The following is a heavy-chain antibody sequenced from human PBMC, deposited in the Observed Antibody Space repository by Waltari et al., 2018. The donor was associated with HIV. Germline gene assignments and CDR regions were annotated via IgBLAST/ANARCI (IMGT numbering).Heavy chain of an antibody. CDR2: SRNKANSFST. V-gene: IGHV3-72*01. Sequence: EVQLVESGGGLVQPGGSLRLSCATSGFTFSDHYLDWVRQAPGKGLGWIARSRNKANSFSTEYAASVKGRFSLSRDDSKNSLYLQMNSLKAEDTAVYFCTRSVTSVGNFDYWGQGTLVTVSS. CDR3: TRSVTSVGNFDY. CDR1: GFTFSDHY. D-gene: IGHD4-17*01. J-gene: IGHJ4*02.